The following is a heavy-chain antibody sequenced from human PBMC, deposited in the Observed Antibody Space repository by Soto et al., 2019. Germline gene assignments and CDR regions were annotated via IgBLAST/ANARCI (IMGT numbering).Heavy chain of an antibody. Sequence: GGSLRLSCAASGFTFSSYAMSWVRQAPGKGLEWVSGILGSGTSTYFADSVRGRFTISRDNSMNTLYLQMNSLRAEDTAVYYCAKGRDPRFISYDFWGQGTLVTVSS. V-gene: IGHV3-23*01. CDR2: ILGSGTST. D-gene: IGHD3-10*01. J-gene: IGHJ4*02. CDR3: AKGRDPRFISYDF. CDR1: GFTFSSYA.